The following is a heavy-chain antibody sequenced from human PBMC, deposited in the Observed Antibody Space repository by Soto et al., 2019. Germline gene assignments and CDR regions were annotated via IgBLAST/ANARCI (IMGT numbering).Heavy chain of an antibody. V-gene: IGHV1-18*04. D-gene: IGHD2-2*01. J-gene: IGHJ6*04. CDR2: ISANNDNT. CDR3: ARDRDIVVVAYDIAKYDYGMDV. CDR1: GYSFSSYG. Sequence: ASVKVSCKASGYSFSSYGISWVRQAPGQGLEWMGWISANNDNTHYAQKLQGRVTMTTDKSTSTAYMELRSLRSDETAVYYCARDRDIVVVAYDIAKYDYGMDVWG.